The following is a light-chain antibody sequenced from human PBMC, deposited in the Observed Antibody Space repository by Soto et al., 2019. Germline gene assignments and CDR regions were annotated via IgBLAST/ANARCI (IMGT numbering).Light chain of an antibody. CDR2: GAS. CDR1: RGVSTY. J-gene: IGKJ5*01. CDR3: QHFRSFPIT. V-gene: IGKV1-9*01. Sequence: DIQLTQSPSFLSASVGDRVTMTCRASRGVSTYLAWYQQKPGKAPKLLIYGASTLQSGVPSRFSGSGSGTDFTLTISSLQPEDFATYYCQHFRSFPITFGQGTRLEL.